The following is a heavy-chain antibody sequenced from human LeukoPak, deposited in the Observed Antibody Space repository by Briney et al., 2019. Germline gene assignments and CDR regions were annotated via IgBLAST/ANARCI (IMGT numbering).Heavy chain of an antibody. CDR2: ISWNSGSI. V-gene: IGHV3-9*01. CDR1: GFTFDDYA. Sequence: QPGGSLRLSCAASGFTFDDYAMHWVRQAPGKGLEWVSGISWNSGSIGYADSVKGRFTISRDNAKNSLYLQMNSLRAEDTALYYCAKDRAGGSAWYNFDYWGQGTLVTVSS. J-gene: IGHJ4*02. D-gene: IGHD6-19*01. CDR3: AKDRAGGSAWYNFDY.